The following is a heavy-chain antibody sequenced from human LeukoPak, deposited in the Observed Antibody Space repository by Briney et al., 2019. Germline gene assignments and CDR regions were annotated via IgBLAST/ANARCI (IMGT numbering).Heavy chain of an antibody. D-gene: IGHD3-10*01. CDR3: ARDLVRGPNWPLDP. V-gene: IGHV3-30*04. CDR1: GFTFSSYA. Sequence: PGGSLRLSCAASGFTFSSYAMHWVRQAPGKGLEWVAVISYDGSNKYYADSVKGRFTISRDNSKNTLYLQMNSLRAEDTAVYYCARDLVRGPNWPLDPWGQGTLVTVSS. J-gene: IGHJ5*02. CDR2: ISYDGSNK.